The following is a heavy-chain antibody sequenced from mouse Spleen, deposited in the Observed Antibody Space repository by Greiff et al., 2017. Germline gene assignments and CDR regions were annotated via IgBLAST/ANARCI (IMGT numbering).Heavy chain of an antibody. V-gene: IGHV1-54*01. CDR2: INPGSGGT. Sequence: VKLMESGAELVRPGTSVKVSCKASGYAFTNYLIEWVKQRPGQGLEWIGVINPGSGGTNYNEKFKGKATLTADKSSSTAYMQLSSLTSEDSAVYFCARWGSSGYEDYAMDYWGQGTSVTVSS. J-gene: IGHJ4*01. D-gene: IGHD3-2*02. CDR3: ARWGSSGYEDYAMDY. CDR1: GYAFTNYL.